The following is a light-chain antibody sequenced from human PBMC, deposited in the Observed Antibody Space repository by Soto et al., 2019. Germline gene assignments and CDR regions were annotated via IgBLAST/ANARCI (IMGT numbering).Light chain of an antibody. CDR3: QQYGSSSFT. CDR2: ATS. Sequence: EIVLTQSPGTLSFSSGERATLSCRASQSVSSSYLAWYQQKPGQAPRLLVYATSSRATGIPDRFSGSGSGTDFTLTISRLEPEDFALYYCQQYGSSSFTFGQGTKLEIK. CDR1: QSVSSSY. V-gene: IGKV3-20*01. J-gene: IGKJ2*01.